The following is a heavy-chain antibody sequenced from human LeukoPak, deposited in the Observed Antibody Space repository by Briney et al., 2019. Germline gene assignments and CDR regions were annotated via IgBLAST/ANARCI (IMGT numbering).Heavy chain of an antibody. CDR1: GYTFIGYY. CDR2: INPSSGVT. D-gene: IGHD2-2*01. V-gene: IGHV1-2*02. Sequence: ASVKVSCKASGYTFIGYYMHWVRQAPGQGLEWMGWINPSSGVTNYAQKFQGRVTMTRDTSISTAYMDLSRLRSDDTAVYYCARDPLGYCSRTSCADAFDIWGQGTMVTVSS. CDR3: ARDPLGYCSRTSCADAFDI. J-gene: IGHJ3*02.